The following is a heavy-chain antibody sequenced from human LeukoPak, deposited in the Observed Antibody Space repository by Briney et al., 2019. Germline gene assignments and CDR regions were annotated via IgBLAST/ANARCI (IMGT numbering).Heavy chain of an antibody. Sequence: PSETLSLTCAVYGGSFSGYYWSWIRQPLGKGLEWIGEINHSGSTNYNPSLKNRVTISVDTSKNQFSLKLSSVTAADTAVYYCARWWYCSSTSCFDYWGQGTLVTVSS. D-gene: IGHD2-2*01. CDR2: INHSGST. V-gene: IGHV4-34*01. J-gene: IGHJ4*02. CDR1: GGSFSGYY. CDR3: ARWWYCSSTSCFDY.